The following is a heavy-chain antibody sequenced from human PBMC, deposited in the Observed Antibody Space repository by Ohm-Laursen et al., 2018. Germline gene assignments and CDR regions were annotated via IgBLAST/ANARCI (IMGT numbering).Heavy chain of an antibody. D-gene: IGHD4-11*01. V-gene: IGHV3-23*01. CDR2: ISRSGGYT. J-gene: IGHJ4*02. CDR3: AKWADDYSNWRTYFDY. Sequence: SLRLSCAASGFTFGSYGMHWVRQVPGKGLEWVSGISRSGGYTYYADSVKGRFTISRDNSKNTLYLQMNSLRAEDTAVYYCAKWADDYSNWRTYFDYWGQGTLVTVSS. CDR1: GFTFGSYG.